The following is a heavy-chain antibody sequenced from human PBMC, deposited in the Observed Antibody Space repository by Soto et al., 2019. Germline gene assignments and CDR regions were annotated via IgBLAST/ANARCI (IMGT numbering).Heavy chain of an antibody. CDR1: GFTFSGYT. Sequence: EVQLVESGGGLVKPGGSLRVSCAASGFTFSGYTMNWVRQAPGKGLEWVSSISSSSIYIYYADSVKGRFTISRDNAKNSLYLQMNSLRDEDTAVYYCATGSGSYSNWGQGTPVTVSS. J-gene: IGHJ4*02. D-gene: IGHD1-26*01. CDR3: ATGSGSYSN. V-gene: IGHV3-21*01. CDR2: ISSSSIYI.